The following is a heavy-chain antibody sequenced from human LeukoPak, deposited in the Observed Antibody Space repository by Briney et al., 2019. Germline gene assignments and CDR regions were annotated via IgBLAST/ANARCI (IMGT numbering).Heavy chain of an antibody. V-gene: IGHV4-34*01. CDR1: GGSFSGYY. J-gene: IGHJ4*02. CDR3: ARGRYGHSYGYYSLGHDY. D-gene: IGHD5-18*01. Sequence: KSSETLSLTCAVYGGSFSGYYWSWLRQPPGKGLEWIGEINHSGSTNYNPSLKSRVTISVDTSKNQFSLRLSSVTAADTAVYYCARGRYGHSYGYYSLGHDYWGQGTLVTVSS. CDR2: INHSGST.